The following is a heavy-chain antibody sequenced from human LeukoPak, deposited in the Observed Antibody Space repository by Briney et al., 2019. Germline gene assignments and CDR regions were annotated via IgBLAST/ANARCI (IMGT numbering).Heavy chain of an antibody. V-gene: IGHV1-2*02. J-gene: IGHJ4*02. CDR3: ARDSPSHYYDSSGSLDY. D-gene: IGHD3-22*01. CDR2: INPNSGGT. Sequence: APVKVSCKASGSTFTGYYMHWVRQAPGQGLEWMGWINPNSGGTNYAQKFQGRVTMTRDTSISTAYMELSRLRSDDTAVYYCARDSPSHYYDSSGSLDYWGQGTLVTVSS. CDR1: GSTFTGYY.